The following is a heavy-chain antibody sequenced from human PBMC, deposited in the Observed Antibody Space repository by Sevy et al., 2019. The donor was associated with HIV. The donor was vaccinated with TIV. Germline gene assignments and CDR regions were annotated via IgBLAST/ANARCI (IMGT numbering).Heavy chain of an antibody. V-gene: IGHV3-11*04. Sequence: GGSLRLSCAASGFTFSDYYMSWIRQAPGKGLEWVSYISSSGSTIYYADSVKGRFTISRDNAKNSLYLQMNSLRAEDTAVYYCAGGDRGSGSYYKRSYAFDIWGQGTMVTVSS. CDR3: AGGDRGSGSYYKRSYAFDI. CDR1: GFTFSDYY. D-gene: IGHD3-10*01. CDR2: ISSSGSTI. J-gene: IGHJ3*02.